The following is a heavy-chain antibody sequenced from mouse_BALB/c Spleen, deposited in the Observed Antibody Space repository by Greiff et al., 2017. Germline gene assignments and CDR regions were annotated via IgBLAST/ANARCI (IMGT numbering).Heavy chain of an antibody. CDR2: IWSGGST. J-gene: IGHJ3*01. V-gene: IGHV2-2*02. CDR3: ARNSRTYGNYPFAY. CDR1: GFSLTSYG. D-gene: IGHD2-1*01. Sequence: QVHVKQSGPGLVQPSQSLSITCTVSGFSLTSYGVHWVRQSPGKGLEWLGVIWSGGSTDYNAAFISRLSISKDNSKSQVFFKMNSLQANDTAIYYCARNSRTYGNYPFAYWGQGTLVTVSA.